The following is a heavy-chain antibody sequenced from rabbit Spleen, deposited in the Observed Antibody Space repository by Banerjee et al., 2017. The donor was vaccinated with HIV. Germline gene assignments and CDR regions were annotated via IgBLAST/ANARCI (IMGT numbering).Heavy chain of an antibody. V-gene: IGHV1S40*01. CDR2: INAVTGKA. CDR1: GFSFSNKAV. D-gene: IGHD4-1*01. CDR3: ARDESGWSLSNFDL. J-gene: IGHJ4*01. Sequence: QSLEESGGDLVKPEGSLKLSCTASGFSFSNKAVMCWVRQAPGKGLEWIACINAVTGKAVYASWAKGRFTFSKTSSTTVTLQMTSLTGADTATYFCARDESGWSLSNFDLWGPGTLVTVS.